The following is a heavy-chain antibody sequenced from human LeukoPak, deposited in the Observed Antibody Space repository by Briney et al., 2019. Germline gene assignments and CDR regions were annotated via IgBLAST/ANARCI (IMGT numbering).Heavy chain of an antibody. V-gene: IGHV1-18*01. J-gene: IGHJ6*03. CDR3: ARAKTQGGSDGAYYYYYMDV. CDR2: ISAYNGNT. CDR1: GDTFTSYG. Sequence: GASLKGSCKASGDTFTSYGISWVRQAPGQGLEWMGWISAYNGNTNYAQKLRGRVTMTTDTSTSTAYMELRRLRSDDTAVYYCARAKTQGGSDGAYYYYYMDVWGKGTTVTVSS. D-gene: IGHD4-17*01.